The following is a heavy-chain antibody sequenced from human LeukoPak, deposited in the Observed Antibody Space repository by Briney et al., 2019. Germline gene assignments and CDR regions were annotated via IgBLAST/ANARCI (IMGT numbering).Heavy chain of an antibody. D-gene: IGHD6-19*01. V-gene: IGHV3-11*01. CDR2: ISGGGTVL. CDR1: GFTFSDSY. Sequence: GGSLRLSCAGSGFTFSDSYISWIRQAPGKGLEWVSYISGGGTVLDYADSVKGRFTISRDNAEKSVYLQMTSLTVEDTALYYCVRGFGPAVAGIGTFWGQGTQVTVSS. J-gene: IGHJ4*02. CDR3: VRGFGPAVAGIGTF.